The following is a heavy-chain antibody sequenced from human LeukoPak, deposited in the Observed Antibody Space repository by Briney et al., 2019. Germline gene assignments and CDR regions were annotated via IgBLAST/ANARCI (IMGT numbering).Heavy chain of an antibody. CDR3: ARADNTYYYGSGSYYTY. Sequence: GESLKIFCKGSGYSFTSYWIGCVRQMPGKGLEWMGIIYPGDSDTRYSPSFQGQVTISADKSISTAYLQWSSLKASDTAMYYCARADNTYYYGSGSYYTYWGQGTLVTVSS. J-gene: IGHJ4*02. CDR2: IYPGDSDT. CDR1: GYSFTSYW. V-gene: IGHV5-51*01. D-gene: IGHD3-10*01.